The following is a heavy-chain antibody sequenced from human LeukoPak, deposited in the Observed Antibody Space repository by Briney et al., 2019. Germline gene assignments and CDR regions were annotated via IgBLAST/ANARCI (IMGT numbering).Heavy chain of an antibody. V-gene: IGHV3-11*05. Sequence: GGSLRLSCAASGFTFSDYYMTWIRQAPGKGLECVSYISTSSDYTNYPASVKGRFTISRDNAKNSLYLQMNSLRAEDTAVYYCARVKVGTTNRSDYWGQGTLVTVSS. CDR2: ISTSSDYT. CDR1: GFTFSDYY. D-gene: IGHD1-26*01. CDR3: ARVKVGTTNRSDY. J-gene: IGHJ4*02.